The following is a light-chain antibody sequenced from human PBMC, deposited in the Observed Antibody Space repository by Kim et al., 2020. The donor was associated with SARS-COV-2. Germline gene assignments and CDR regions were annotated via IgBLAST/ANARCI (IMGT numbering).Light chain of an antibody. CDR2: GKN. V-gene: IGLV3-19*01. Sequence: ALGQTVRITCQGDSLRSYYATWYQQKPGQDPILVIYGKNNRPSGIPDRFSGSSSGNTASLTITGTQAGDEADYYCNSRDSNDNVVFGGGTQLTVL. CDR3: NSRDSNDNVV. CDR1: SLRSYY. J-gene: IGLJ2*01.